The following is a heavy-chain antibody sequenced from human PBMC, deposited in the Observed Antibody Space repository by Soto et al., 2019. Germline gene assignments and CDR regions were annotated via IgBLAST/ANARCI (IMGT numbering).Heavy chain of an antibody. D-gene: IGHD1-26*01. Sequence: PSETLSLTCAVSGYSISSSNWWGWIRQPPGKGLEWIGYIYYSGTTYYKPPLKSRVTMSVDTSKNQFSLKLTSVTAADTAVYYCARREIQGPIDCWGQGTLVTVSS. CDR3: ARREIQGPIDC. J-gene: IGHJ4*02. V-gene: IGHV4-28*01. CDR2: IYYSGTT. CDR1: GYSISSSNW.